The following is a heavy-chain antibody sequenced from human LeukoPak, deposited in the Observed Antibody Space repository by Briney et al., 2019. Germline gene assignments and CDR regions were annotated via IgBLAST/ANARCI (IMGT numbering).Heavy chain of an antibody. Sequence: PSETLSLTCTVSGGSISSYYWGCIRQPPGKGLEWIGYIYYSGTTNYNPSLQSRVTISVATSKNQFSLKLSSVTAADTALYYCARDRASAGGFDYWGQGTLVTVSS. CDR3: ARDRASAGGFDY. J-gene: IGHJ4*02. CDR1: GGSISSYY. V-gene: IGHV4-59*01. D-gene: IGHD2-15*01. CDR2: IYYSGTT.